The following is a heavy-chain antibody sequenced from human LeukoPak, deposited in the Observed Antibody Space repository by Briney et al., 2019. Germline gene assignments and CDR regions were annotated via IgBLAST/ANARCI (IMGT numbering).Heavy chain of an antibody. CDR3: ASGVLAAMVPDY. CDR2: IGGGGSAT. D-gene: IGHD5-18*01. J-gene: IGHJ4*02. Sequence: PGGSLRLSCAASGFTFSSYWMHWVRHAPGKGLVWISRIGGGGSATSYADSVKGRFTISRDNAQNTLYLQMNSLRPEDTAVNYCASGVLAAMVPDYWGQGILVTVSS. V-gene: IGHV3-74*01. CDR1: GFTFSSYW.